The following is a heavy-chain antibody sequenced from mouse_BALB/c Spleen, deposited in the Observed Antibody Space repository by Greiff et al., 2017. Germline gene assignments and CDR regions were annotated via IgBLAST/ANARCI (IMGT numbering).Heavy chain of an antibody. D-gene: IGHD4-1*01. V-gene: IGHV5-6*01. Sequence: EVQVVESGGDLVKPGGSLKLSCAASGFTFSSYGMSWVRQTPDKRLEWVATISSGGSYTYYPDSVKGRFTISRDNAKNTLYLQMSSLKSEDTAMYYCARKLGPGFAYWGQGTLVTVSA. J-gene: IGHJ3*01. CDR1: GFTFSSYG. CDR3: ARKLGPGFAY. CDR2: ISSGGSYT.